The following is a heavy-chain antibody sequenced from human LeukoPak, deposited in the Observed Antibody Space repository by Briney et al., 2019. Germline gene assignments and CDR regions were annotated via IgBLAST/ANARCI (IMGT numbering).Heavy chain of an antibody. CDR1: GFTFSSYA. J-gene: IGHJ4*02. CDR3: AKDRIMITFGGVIERGLDY. Sequence: GGSLRLSCAASGFTFSSYAMSWVRQAPGKGLEWVSAISGSGGSTYYADSVKGRFTISRDNSKNTLYLQMNSLRAEDTAVYYYAKDRIMITFGGVIERGLDYWGQGTLVTVSS. V-gene: IGHV3-23*01. D-gene: IGHD3-16*02. CDR2: ISGSGGST.